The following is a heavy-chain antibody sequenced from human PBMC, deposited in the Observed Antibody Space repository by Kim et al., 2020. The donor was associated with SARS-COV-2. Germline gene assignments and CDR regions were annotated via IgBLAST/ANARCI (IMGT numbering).Heavy chain of an antibody. V-gene: IGHV3-30*02. D-gene: IGHD2-21*02. CDR3: AKDGSSGDYDEDYYGMDV. Sequence: KGRLTISRDNSKNTLYLQMNSLRAEDTAVYYCAKDGSSGDYDEDYYGMDVWGQGTTVTVSS. J-gene: IGHJ6*02.